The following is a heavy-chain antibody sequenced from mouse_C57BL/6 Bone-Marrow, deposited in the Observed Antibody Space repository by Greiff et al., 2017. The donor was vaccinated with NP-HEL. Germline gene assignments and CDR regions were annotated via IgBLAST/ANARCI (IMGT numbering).Heavy chain of an antibody. V-gene: IGHV1-19*01. CDR3: NYGSSYVWYYFDY. CDR2: INPYNGGT. Sequence: EVQLQQSGPVLVKPGASVKMSCKASGYTFTDYYMNWVKQSHGKSLEWIGVINPYNGGTSYNQKFKGKATLTVDKSSSTAYMELNSLTSEDSAVYYCNYGSSYVWYYFDYWGQGTTLTVSS. CDR1: GYTFTDYY. J-gene: IGHJ2*01. D-gene: IGHD1-1*01.